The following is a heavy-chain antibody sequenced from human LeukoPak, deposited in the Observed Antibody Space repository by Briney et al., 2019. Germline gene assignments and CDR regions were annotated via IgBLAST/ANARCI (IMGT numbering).Heavy chain of an antibody. J-gene: IGHJ5*02. CDR3: ARDITIGTTRFDP. V-gene: IGHV1-3*01. D-gene: IGHD1-1*01. CDR2: IHAGTGNT. Sequence: GASVKVSCKASGYTFISYATHWVRQAPGQRLEWMGWIHAGTGNTKYSQKFQGRVTITRDTSANTVYMELSRLRPEDTAVYYCARDITIGTTRFDPWGQGTLVTVSP. CDR1: GYTFISYA.